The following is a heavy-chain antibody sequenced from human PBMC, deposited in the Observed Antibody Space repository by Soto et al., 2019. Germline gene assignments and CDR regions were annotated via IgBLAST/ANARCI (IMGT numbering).Heavy chain of an antibody. J-gene: IGHJ4*02. CDR3: AKERSSGWSFDY. CDR1: GFTFSTYA. CDR2: ISGSGDST. V-gene: IGHV3-23*01. D-gene: IGHD6-19*01. Sequence: GESVKISCAASGFTFSTYAMNWVRQAPGKGLEWVSGISGSGDSTYYADSVKGRFTVSRDNSKNTLYLQMNSLRAEDTAVFYCAKERSSGWSFDYWGQGTLVTVSS.